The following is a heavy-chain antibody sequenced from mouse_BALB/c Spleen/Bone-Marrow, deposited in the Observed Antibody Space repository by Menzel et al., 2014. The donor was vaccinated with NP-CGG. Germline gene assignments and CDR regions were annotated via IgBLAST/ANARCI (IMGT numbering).Heavy chain of an antibody. CDR1: GFTFNTYA. Sequence: EVQGVESGGGLVQPKGSLKLSCAASGFTFNTYAMNWVRQAPGKGLEWVARIRSKSNNYATYYADSVKDRFTISRDDSQTMLYLQMNNLKTEDTAMYYCVRQGDGYYNWYFDVWGAGTTVTVSS. V-gene: IGHV10-1*02. CDR3: VRQGDGYYNWYFDV. CDR2: IRSKSNNYAT. J-gene: IGHJ1*01. D-gene: IGHD2-3*01.